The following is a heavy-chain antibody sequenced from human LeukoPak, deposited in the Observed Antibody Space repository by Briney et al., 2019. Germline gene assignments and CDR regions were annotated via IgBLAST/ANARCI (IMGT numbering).Heavy chain of an antibody. J-gene: IGHJ4*02. CDR1: GFTFSSYE. V-gene: IGHV3-48*03. CDR3: ARESAAADLY. D-gene: IGHD6-13*01. Sequence: GGSLRLSCAASGFTFSSYEMNWVRQAPGKGLEWVSYISSSGSTIYYADSVKGRFTISRDNAKSSLYLQMNSLRAEDTAVYYCARESAAADLYWGQGTLVTVSS. CDR2: ISSSGSTI.